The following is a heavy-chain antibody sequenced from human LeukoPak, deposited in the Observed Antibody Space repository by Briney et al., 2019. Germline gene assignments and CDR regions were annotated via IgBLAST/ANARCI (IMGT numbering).Heavy chain of an antibody. CDR3: ARDFTLIVGRAFHI. CDR1: GFTFSSYS. D-gene: IGHD3-22*01. V-gene: IGHV3-21*01. J-gene: IGHJ3*02. Sequence: GGSLRLSCAASGFTFSSYSMNWVRQAPGKGLEWVSSISSSSSYIYYADSVKGRFTISRDNAKNSVYLQMNSLRAEDTAVYYCARDFTLIVGRAFHIWGQGTMVTVSS. CDR2: ISSSSSYI.